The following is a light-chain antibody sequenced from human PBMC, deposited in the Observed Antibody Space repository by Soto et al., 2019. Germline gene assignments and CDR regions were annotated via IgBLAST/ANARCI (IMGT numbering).Light chain of an antibody. Sequence: DIQTTQSPSSLSASVGDRVTITCQAIQDISNYLNWYQQKPGKAPKLLIYDASNLETGVPSRFSGSGSGTDFTFTISSLQPEDIATYYCQQYDNLLFTFGPGTKVDI. CDR2: DAS. CDR3: QQYDNLLFT. J-gene: IGKJ3*01. V-gene: IGKV1-33*01. CDR1: QDISNY.